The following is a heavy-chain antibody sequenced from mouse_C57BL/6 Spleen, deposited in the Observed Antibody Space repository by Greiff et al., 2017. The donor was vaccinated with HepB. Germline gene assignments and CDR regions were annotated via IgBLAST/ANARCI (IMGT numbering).Heavy chain of an antibody. D-gene: IGHD2-4*01. CDR1: GYAFSSSW. CDR3: AREDDYDWFAY. CDR2: IYPGDGDT. V-gene: IGHV1-82*01. J-gene: IGHJ3*01. Sequence: QVQLKQSGPELVKPGASVKISCKASGYAFSSSWMNWVKQRPGKGLEWIGRIYPGDGDTNYNGKFKGKATLTADKSSSTAYMQLSSLTSEDSAVYFCAREDDYDWFAYWGQGTLVTVSA.